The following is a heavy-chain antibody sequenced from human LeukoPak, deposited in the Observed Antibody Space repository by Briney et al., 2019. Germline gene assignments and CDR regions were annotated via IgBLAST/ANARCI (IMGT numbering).Heavy chain of an antibody. CDR2: ISSGSTYI. D-gene: IGHD6-13*01. Sequence: GGSLRLSCAASEFTFSTYSMNWVRQAPGKGLEWVSSISSGSTYIYYADSVKGRFTISRDNAKNPLYLQMNSLRAEDTAVYYCARVEEAAAFNPWGQGTLVTVSS. V-gene: IGHV3-21*04. CDR3: ARVEEAAAFNP. CDR1: EFTFSTYS. J-gene: IGHJ4*02.